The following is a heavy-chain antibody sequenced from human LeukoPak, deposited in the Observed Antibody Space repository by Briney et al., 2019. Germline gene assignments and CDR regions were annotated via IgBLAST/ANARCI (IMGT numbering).Heavy chain of an antibody. V-gene: IGHV1-69*05. CDR2: IIPIFGTA. CDR1: GGTFSSYA. Sequence: SVKVSCKASGGTFSSYAISWVRQAPGQGLEWMGGIIPIFGTANYAQKFQGRVAITTDESTGTAYMELSSLRSEDTAVYYCARDPRNYDFWSGYYTGTAWFDPWGQGTLVTVYS. D-gene: IGHD3-3*01. J-gene: IGHJ5*02. CDR3: ARDPRNYDFWSGYYTGTAWFDP.